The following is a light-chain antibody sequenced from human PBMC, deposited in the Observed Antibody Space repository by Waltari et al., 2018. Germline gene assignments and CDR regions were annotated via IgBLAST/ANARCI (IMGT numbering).Light chain of an antibody. J-gene: IGLJ1*01. CDR2: EVS. V-gene: IGLV2-23*02. Sequence: QPALTQPAPVSGSPGQSITLSCTGTSREVWNDNVVSCYQHYPGKAPKFIIYEVSEGPSGVSNRFSGSKSGNTASLTISGLQAEDEADYYCCSYAGGTTYVFGTGTKVTVL. CDR3: CSYAGGTTYV. CDR1: SREVWNDNV.